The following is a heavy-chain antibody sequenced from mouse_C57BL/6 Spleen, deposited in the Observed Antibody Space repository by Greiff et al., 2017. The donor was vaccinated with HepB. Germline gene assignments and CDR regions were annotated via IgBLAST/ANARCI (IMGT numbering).Heavy chain of an antibody. CDR2: IYPGSGNT. D-gene: IGHD1-1*01. J-gene: IGHJ2*01. V-gene: IGHV1-76*01. CDR3: ARWSTTVVSYFDY. Sequence: VQLQQSGAELVRPGASVKLSCKASGYTFTDYYINWVKQRPGQGLEWIARIYPGSGNTYYNEKFKGKATLTAEKSSSTAYMQLSSLTSEDSAVYFCARWSTTVVSYFDYWGQGTTLTVSS. CDR1: GYTFTDYY.